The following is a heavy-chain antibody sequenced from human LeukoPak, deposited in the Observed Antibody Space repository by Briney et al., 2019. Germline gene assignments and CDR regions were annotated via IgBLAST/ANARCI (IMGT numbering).Heavy chain of an antibody. V-gene: IGHV3-74*01. Sequence: GGSLRLSCAASGFTFSSYWMPWVRHAPGKGLVWVSRINSDGSSTSYADSVKGRFTIPRDNAKNTLYLQMNSLRAEDTAVYYCARVRVGATGLIDYWGQGTLVTVSS. J-gene: IGHJ4*02. CDR1: GFTFSSYW. D-gene: IGHD1-26*01. CDR2: INSDGSST. CDR3: ARVRVGATGLIDY.